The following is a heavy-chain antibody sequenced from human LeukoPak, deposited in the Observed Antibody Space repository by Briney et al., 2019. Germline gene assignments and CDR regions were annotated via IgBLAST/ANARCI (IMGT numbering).Heavy chain of an antibody. D-gene: IGHD3-22*01. CDR1: GFTFSSYA. V-gene: IGHV3-23*01. J-gene: IGHJ4*02. Sequence: PGGSPRLSCAASGFTFSSYAMSWVRQAPGKGLEWVSAISGSGGSTYYADSVKGRFTISRDNSKNTLYLQMNSLRAEDTAVYYCAKGWGITMIVVDPDYFDYWGQGTLVTVSS. CDR3: AKGWGITMIVVDPDYFDY. CDR2: ISGSGGST.